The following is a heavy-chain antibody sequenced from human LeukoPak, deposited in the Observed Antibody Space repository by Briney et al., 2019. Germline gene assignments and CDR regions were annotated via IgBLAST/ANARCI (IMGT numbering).Heavy chain of an antibody. CDR2: INPKNGGS. CDR1: GYTFTGYY. CDR3: ARASFWESPINWFAP. V-gene: IGHV1-2*02. Sequence: VASVKVSCMASGYTFTGYYMHWVRQAPGQGLEWVGWINPKNGGSNYAQKFQGRGTMTRDRSISTAYMELRRLTSDDTAVYYCARASFWESPINWFAPWSQGTLVTVSS. J-gene: IGHJ5*02. D-gene: IGHD3-16*01.